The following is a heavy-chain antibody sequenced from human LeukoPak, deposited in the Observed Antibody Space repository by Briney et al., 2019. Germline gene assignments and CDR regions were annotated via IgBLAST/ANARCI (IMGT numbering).Heavy chain of an antibody. J-gene: IGHJ5*02. Sequence: ASVKVSCKASGYTFTSYGIRWVRQAPGQGLEWMGWISAYNGNTNYAQKLQGIVTMTTDTSTSTAYMELRSLRSDDTAVYYCARVGAATGFPFSWFDPWGQGTLVTVSS. CDR2: ISAYNGNT. CDR3: ARVGAATGFPFSWFDP. V-gene: IGHV1-18*01. CDR1: GYTFTSYG. D-gene: IGHD6-13*01.